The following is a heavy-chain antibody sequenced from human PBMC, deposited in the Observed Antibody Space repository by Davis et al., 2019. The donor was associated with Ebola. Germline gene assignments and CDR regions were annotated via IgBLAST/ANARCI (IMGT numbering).Heavy chain of an antibody. J-gene: IGHJ4*02. V-gene: IGHV3-72*01. CDR3: VRESWYKFEY. CDR1: GFRFSDYY. CDR2: ISNKRDSDTT. D-gene: IGHD1-1*01. Sequence: PGGSLRLSCAASGFRFSDYYVDWVRQAPGKGLEWVGQISNKRDSDTTHYAASVKGRFTISRDDSDNSVRLLMNSLEPEDTAVYYCVRESWYKFEYWGQGTLVAVSS.